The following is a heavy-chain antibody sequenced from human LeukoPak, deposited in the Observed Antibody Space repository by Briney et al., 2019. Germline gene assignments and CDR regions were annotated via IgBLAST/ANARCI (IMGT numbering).Heavy chain of an antibody. V-gene: IGHV3-13*01. D-gene: IGHD1-26*01. Sequence: GGSLRLSCAASGFTFSSYDMHWDRQATGKGLEWVSAIGVAANTFYSGSVKGRFTISRENAKNSLYLLMTSLRAEDTAVYYCARQNTPHGNFDYWGQGILVTVSS. CDR1: GFTFSSYD. CDR3: ARQNTPHGNFDY. CDR2: IGVAANT. J-gene: IGHJ4*02.